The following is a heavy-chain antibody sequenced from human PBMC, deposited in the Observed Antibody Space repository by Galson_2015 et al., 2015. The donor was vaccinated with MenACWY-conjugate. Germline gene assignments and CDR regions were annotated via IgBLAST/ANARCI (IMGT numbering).Heavy chain of an antibody. Sequence: SETLSLTCTVSGGSISSSNYFWGWIRQPPGKGLEWIGSLYYGGNTYYNPSLKSRVTISVDTSRNQFSLKLSSVTTADTAVYYCARDSPHYDFWRHFDYWGQGTLVTVSS. CDR2: LYYGGNT. J-gene: IGHJ4*02. D-gene: IGHD3-3*01. V-gene: IGHV4-39*07. CDR1: GGSISSSNYF. CDR3: ARDSPHYDFWRHFDY.